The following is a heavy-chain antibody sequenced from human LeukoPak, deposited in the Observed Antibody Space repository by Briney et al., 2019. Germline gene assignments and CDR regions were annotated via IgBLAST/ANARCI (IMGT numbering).Heavy chain of an antibody. J-gene: IGHJ4*02. Sequence: SETLSLTCTVSGGSISSGGYYWSWIRQPPGKGLEWIGYIYHSGSTYYKPSLKSRVTISVDRSKNQFSLKLSSVTAADTAVYYCARDGSDPFDYWGQGTLVTVSS. CDR2: IYHSGST. CDR1: GGSISSGGYY. CDR3: ARDGSDPFDY. D-gene: IGHD5-12*01. V-gene: IGHV4-30-2*01.